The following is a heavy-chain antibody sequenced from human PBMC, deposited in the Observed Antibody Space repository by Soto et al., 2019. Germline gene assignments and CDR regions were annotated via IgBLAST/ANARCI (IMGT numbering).Heavy chain of an antibody. CDR1: GGSISSSSYY. CDR2: IYYSGST. Sequence: ETLSLTCTVSGGSISSSSYYWGWIRQPPGKGLEWIGSIYYSGSTCYNPSLKSRVTISVDTSKNQFSLKLSSVTAADTAVYYCASRTTGTTFPFDYWGQGTLVTVSS. V-gene: IGHV4-39*01. D-gene: IGHD1-1*01. CDR3: ASRTTGTTFPFDY. J-gene: IGHJ4*02.